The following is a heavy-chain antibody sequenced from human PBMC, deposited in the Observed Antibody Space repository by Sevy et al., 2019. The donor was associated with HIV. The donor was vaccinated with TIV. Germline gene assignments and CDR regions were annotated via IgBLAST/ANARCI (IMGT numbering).Heavy chain of an antibody. V-gene: IGHV1-8*01. CDR3: ARGLRIAARLGGKGGFDP. Sequence: ASVKVSCKASGYTFTSYDINWVRQVTGQGLEWMGWMNPNSGNTGYAQKFQGRVTMTRNTSISTAYMELSSLRSEDTAVYYCARGLRIAARLGGKGGFDPWGQGTLVTVSS. CDR2: MNPNSGNT. D-gene: IGHD6-6*01. CDR1: GYTFTSYD. J-gene: IGHJ5*02.